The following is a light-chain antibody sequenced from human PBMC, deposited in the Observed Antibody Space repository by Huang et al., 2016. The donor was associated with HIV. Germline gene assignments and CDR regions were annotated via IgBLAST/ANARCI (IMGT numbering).Light chain of an antibody. V-gene: IGKV1-39*01. CDR2: AAS. J-gene: IGKJ1*01. Sequence: DIQMTQSPSSLSASVGDRVTITCRASQPINNYLNWYQQKAGKAPKCLIYAASSLQSGVPSTFSGSGSGTDFTLIISSLQPEDFATYYCQQSYSTPRTFGQGTKVEIK. CDR3: QQSYSTPRT. CDR1: QPINNY.